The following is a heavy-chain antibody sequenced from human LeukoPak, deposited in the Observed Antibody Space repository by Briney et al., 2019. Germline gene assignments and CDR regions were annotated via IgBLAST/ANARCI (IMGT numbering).Heavy chain of an antibody. D-gene: IGHD3-16*01. V-gene: IGHV3-30-3*01. J-gene: IGHJ4*02. CDR3: ARDPGGGSSGPFFDF. Sequence: GGSLRLSCAASGFTFSSYAMHWVRQAPGKGLEWVAVISYDGSNKYYADSVKGRFTISRDNSKNTLYLQMNSLRAEDTAVYYCARDPGGGSSGPFFDFWGQGTLVTVSS. CDR2: ISYDGSNK. CDR1: GFTFSSYA.